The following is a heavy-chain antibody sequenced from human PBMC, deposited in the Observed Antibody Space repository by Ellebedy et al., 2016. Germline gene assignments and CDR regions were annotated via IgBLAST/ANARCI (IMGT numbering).Heavy chain of an antibody. Sequence: HTGGSLRLSCAASGFTFSSYWMYWVRQAPGKGLVWVSRINNDGSSTSYADSVRGRFTISRDNAKNTLFLQMNSLRAEDTSVYYCANWPDYYYSLDVWGKGATVTVSS. CDR2: INNDGSST. CDR3: ANWPDYYYSLDV. CDR1: GFTFSSYW. D-gene: IGHD1-1*01. J-gene: IGHJ6*03. V-gene: IGHV3-74*01.